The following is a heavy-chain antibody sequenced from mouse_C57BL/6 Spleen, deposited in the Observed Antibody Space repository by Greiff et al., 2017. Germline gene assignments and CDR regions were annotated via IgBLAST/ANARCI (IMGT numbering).Heavy chain of an antibody. CDR3: ARKGMKVAGDYAMDY. CDR1: GYTFTDYN. J-gene: IGHJ4*01. Sequence: EVQLQQSGPELVKPGASVKIPCKASGYTFTDYNMDWVKQSHGKSLEWIGDINPNTGGTIYNQKFKGKATLTVDKSSSTAYMELRSLTSEDTAVYYCARKGMKVAGDYAMDYWGQGTSVTVSS. CDR2: INPNTGGT. V-gene: IGHV1-18*01. D-gene: IGHD1-1*01.